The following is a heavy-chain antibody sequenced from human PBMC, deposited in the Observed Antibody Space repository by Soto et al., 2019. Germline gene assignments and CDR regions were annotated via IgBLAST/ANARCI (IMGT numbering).Heavy chain of an antibody. CDR3: AKNTDYIGSNAFDT. CDR2: ISGSGGTT. D-gene: IGHD3-16*01. Sequence: GGSLRLSCAASGFTFSSYAMSWVRQAPGKGLEWVSAISGSGGTTYYADSVKGRFTISRDNSKNTLYLQMSSLRAEDAAVYYCAKNTDYIGSNAFDTWGQGTLITVSS. V-gene: IGHV3-23*01. J-gene: IGHJ4*03. CDR1: GFTFSSYA.